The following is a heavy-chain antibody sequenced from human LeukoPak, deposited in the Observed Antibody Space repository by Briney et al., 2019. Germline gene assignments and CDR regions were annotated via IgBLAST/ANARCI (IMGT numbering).Heavy chain of an antibody. CDR1: GLIFSGFE. V-gene: IGHV3-48*03. CDR2: IKDDGSLK. Sequence: GGSLRLSCVGSGLIFSGFEMNWVRQAPGKGLEWVSYIKDDGSLKTYADSVKGRFTISRDNSKNSLYLQMSSLRAEDTATYYCARRFRDWGRGILVTVPA. CDR3: ARRFRD. D-gene: IGHD5-24*01. J-gene: IGHJ4*02.